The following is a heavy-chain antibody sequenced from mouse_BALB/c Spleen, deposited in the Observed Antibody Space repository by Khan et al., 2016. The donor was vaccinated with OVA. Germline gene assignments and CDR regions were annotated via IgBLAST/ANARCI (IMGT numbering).Heavy chain of an antibody. D-gene: IGHD1-1*01. V-gene: IGHV5-9-3*01. CDR1: GFTFSTYA. J-gene: IGHJ3*01. Sequence: EVELVESGGDFVKPGGSLKLSCSASGFTFSTYAMSWVRQTPEKRLEWVAAISSGGDYIYYPDSVQGRFTISRDTAQNTLYLPISRLRSEDTAMYYCARHNYGPFAYWGQGTLVTVSA. CDR2: ISSGGDYI. CDR3: ARHNYGPFAY.